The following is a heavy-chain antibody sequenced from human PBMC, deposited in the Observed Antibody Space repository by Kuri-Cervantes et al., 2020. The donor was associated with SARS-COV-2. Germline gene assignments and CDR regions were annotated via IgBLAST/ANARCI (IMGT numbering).Heavy chain of an antibody. CDR3: ARATRRNYYYGMGV. Sequence: ESLKISCAVYGGSFSGYYWSWIRQPPGKGLEWIEEINHSGSTNYNPSLKSRVTISVDTSKNQFSLKLSSVTAADTAVYYCARATRRNYYYGMGVWGQGTTVTVSS. J-gene: IGHJ6*02. V-gene: IGHV4-34*01. CDR1: GGSFSGYY. CDR2: INHSGST.